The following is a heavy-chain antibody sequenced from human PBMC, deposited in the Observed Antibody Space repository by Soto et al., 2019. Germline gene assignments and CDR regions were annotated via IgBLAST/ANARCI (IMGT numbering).Heavy chain of an antibody. CDR3: ARQVIAAAGTGYFQH. V-gene: IGHV4-39*01. Sequence: ETLSLTCTVSGGSISSISYYWGWIRQPPGKGLEYIGNIHYTGNTFYNASLKSRVTISVDTSKNQVSLKLRSVTAADTAVYYCARQVIAAAGTGYFQHWGQGAPVT. J-gene: IGHJ1*01. D-gene: IGHD6-13*01. CDR2: IHYTGNT. CDR1: GGSISSISYY.